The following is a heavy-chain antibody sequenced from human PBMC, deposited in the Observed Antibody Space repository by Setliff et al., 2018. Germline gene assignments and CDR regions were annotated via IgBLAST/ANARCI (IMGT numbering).Heavy chain of an antibody. CDR3: ARDLDYQYYYDSSGRDAFDI. J-gene: IGHJ3*02. V-gene: IGHV1-46*01. CDR1: GYTFTNHY. CDR2: INPGGGST. D-gene: IGHD3-22*01. Sequence: GASVKVSCKASGYTFTNHYMHWVRQAPGQGLEWMGMINPGGGSTTYAQKFQGRVTMTTDTSTSTAYMELRSLRSDDTAVYYCARDLDYQYYYDSSGRDAFDIWGQGTMVTVSS.